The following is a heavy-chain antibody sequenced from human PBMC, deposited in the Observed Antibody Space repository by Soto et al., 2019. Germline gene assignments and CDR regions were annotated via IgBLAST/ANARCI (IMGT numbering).Heavy chain of an antibody. D-gene: IGHD5-12*01. CDR3: VRYCSSTLCNGVATRTFDY. CDR2: ISSSGSSV. Sequence: LRLSCAASRFTFSTYVMHWVRQAPGKGLEWVSCISSSGSSVYYADSVKGRFTISRDNSRNSLYLQMNSLRDEDTALYYCVRYCSSTLCNGVATRTFDYWGQGALVTVSS. V-gene: IGHV3-48*03. CDR1: RFTFSTYV. J-gene: IGHJ4*02.